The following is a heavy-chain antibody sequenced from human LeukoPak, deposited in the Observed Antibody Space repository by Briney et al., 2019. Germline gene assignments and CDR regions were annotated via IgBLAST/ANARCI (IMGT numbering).Heavy chain of an antibody. CDR1: GFTFSSHA. CDR2: ISGSGFGT. Sequence: GGSLRLSCAGSGFTFSSHAMSWVRQAPGKGLEWVSTISGSGFGTYYADSVKGRFTISRDNSKNTLYLQMSSLRAEDTAQYYCANVAYSRGWYGAFDIWGQGTMVTVSS. J-gene: IGHJ3*02. CDR3: ANVAYSRGWYGAFDI. D-gene: IGHD6-19*01. V-gene: IGHV3-23*01.